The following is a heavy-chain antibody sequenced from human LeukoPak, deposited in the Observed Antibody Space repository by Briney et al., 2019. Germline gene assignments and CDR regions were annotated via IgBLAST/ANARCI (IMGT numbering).Heavy chain of an antibody. CDR2: IYYSGST. CDR1: GGSISGSSYY. Sequence: SETLSLTCTVSGGSISGSSYYWGWIRQPPGKGLEWIGSIYYSGSTYYNPSLKSRVTISVDTSKNQFPLKLSSVTAADTAVYYCARRYDFWSGYFYYFDYWGQGTLVTVSS. CDR3: ARRYDFWSGYFYYFDY. D-gene: IGHD3-3*01. V-gene: IGHV4-39*01. J-gene: IGHJ4*02.